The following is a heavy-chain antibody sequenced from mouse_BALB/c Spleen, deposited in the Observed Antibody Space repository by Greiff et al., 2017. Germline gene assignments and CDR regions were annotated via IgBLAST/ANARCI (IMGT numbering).Heavy chain of an antibody. CDR1: GFSFTSYG. Sequence: VKLVESGPGLVAPSQSLSITCTVSGFSFTSYGVHWVRQPPGKGLEWLGVIWAGGSTNYNSALMSRLSISKDNSKSQVFLKMNSLQTDDIAMYYCARSTMPRSGAMDDWGQGTSVTVSS. V-gene: IGHV2-9*02. CDR3: ARSTMPRSGAMDD. J-gene: IGHJ4*01. CDR2: IWAGGST. D-gene: IGHD2-1*01.